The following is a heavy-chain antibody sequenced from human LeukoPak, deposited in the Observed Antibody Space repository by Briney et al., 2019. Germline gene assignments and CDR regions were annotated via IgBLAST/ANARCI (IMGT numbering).Heavy chain of an antibody. J-gene: IGHJ3*02. CDR1: GYSISSGYY. Sequence: SETLSLTCTVSGYSISSGYYWGWIRQPAGKGLEWIGRIYTSGSTNYNPSLKSRVTISVDTSKNQFSLKLSSVTAADTAVYYCARDSGRNGYSSSWRKRNDAFDIWGQGTMVTVSS. D-gene: IGHD6-13*01. CDR3: ARDSGRNGYSSSWRKRNDAFDI. CDR2: IYTSGST. V-gene: IGHV4-61*02.